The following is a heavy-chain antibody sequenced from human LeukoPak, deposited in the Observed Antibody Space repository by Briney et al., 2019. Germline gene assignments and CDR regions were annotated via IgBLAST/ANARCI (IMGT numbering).Heavy chain of an antibody. Sequence: GGSLRLSCAASGFTFSSYAMHWVRQAPGKGLEYVSAISSNGGSTYYANSVKGRFTISRDNSKNTLYLQMGSLRAEDMAVYYGARYYGDYDYCDYWGQGTLVTVSS. J-gene: IGHJ4*02. CDR1: GFTFSSYA. CDR2: ISSNGGST. V-gene: IGHV3-64*01. CDR3: ARYYGDYDYCDY. D-gene: IGHD4-17*01.